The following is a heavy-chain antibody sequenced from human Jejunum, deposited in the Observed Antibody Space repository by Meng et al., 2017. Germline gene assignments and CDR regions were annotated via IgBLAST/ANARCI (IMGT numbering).Heavy chain of an antibody. CDR2: INPDGSAK. CDR3: AGWGSRNY. CDR1: GFTFSTYW. V-gene: IGHV3-7*01. J-gene: IGHJ4*02. D-gene: IGHD7-27*01. Sequence: GESLKISCAASGFTFSTYWMNWVRQAPGKGLEWVANINPDGSAKRNVDSVKGRFTVSRDNAKNSLYLEMNDLRVEDTAVYYCAGWGSRNYWGQGTLVTVSS.